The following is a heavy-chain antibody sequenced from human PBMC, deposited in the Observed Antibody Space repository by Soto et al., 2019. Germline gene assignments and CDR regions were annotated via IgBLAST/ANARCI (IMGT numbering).Heavy chain of an antibody. CDR1: GGTFSSYA. J-gene: IGHJ6*02. D-gene: IGHD3-3*01. CDR2: IIPIFGTA. V-gene: IGHV1-69*13. Sequence: SVKVSCKASGGTFSSYAISWVRQAPGQGLEWMGGIIPIFGTANYAQKFQGRVTITADESTSTAYMELSSLRSEDTAVYYCAREVLGYYDFWSGYYYYYYYGMDVWGQGTTVTVS. CDR3: AREVLGYYDFWSGYYYYYYYGMDV.